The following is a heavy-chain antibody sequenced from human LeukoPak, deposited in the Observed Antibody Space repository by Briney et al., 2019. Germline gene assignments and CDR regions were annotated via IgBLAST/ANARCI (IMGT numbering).Heavy chain of an antibody. CDR2: MNPNSGNT. CDR1: GYTFTSYD. Sequence: SVKVSCKASGYTFTSYDINWVRQATGQGLEWMGWMNPNSGNTGYAQKFQGRVTITRNTSISTAYMELSSLRSEDTAVYYCARVVTVVRGINYYYYMDVWGKGTTVTVSS. CDR3: ARVVTVVRGINYYYYMDV. V-gene: IGHV1-8*03. D-gene: IGHD3-10*01. J-gene: IGHJ6*03.